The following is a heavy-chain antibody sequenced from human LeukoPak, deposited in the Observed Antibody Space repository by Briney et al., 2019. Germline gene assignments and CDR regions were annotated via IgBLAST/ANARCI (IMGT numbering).Heavy chain of an antibody. D-gene: IGHD6-13*01. Sequence: PSETLSPTCTVSGGSISSYYWSWMRQPPGKGLEWIGYIYYSGSTNYNPSLKSRVTISVDTSKNQFSLKLSSVTAADTAVYYCARVIRRGDEGIAANWFDPWGQGTLVTVSS. CDR3: ARVIRRGDEGIAANWFDP. J-gene: IGHJ5*02. CDR2: IYYSGST. CDR1: GGSISSYY. V-gene: IGHV4-59*12.